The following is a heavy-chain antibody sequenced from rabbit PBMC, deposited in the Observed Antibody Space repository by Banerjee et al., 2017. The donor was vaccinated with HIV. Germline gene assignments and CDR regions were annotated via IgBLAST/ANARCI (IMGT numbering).Heavy chain of an antibody. D-gene: IGHD4-1*01. J-gene: IGHJ4*01. CDR3: ARDLAGVIGWNFGL. Sequence: QEQLEESGGDLVKPEGSLTLTCTASGFDFSSDYYMCWVRQAPGKGLEWIACIYTGSSDATAYASWAKGRFTISKASSTTVTLQMTSLTAADTASYFCARDLAGVIGWNFGLWGPGTLVTVS. CDR1: GFDFSSDYY. V-gene: IGHV1S45*01. CDR2: IYTGSSDAT.